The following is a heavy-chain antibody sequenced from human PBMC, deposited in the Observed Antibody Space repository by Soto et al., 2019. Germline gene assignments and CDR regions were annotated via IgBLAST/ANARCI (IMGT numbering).Heavy chain of an antibody. J-gene: IGHJ4*02. CDR1: GGTFNTYA. CDR2: ISPMGGAA. V-gene: IGHV1-69*19. Sequence: QVQLVQSGAEMKKPGSSVKVSCQSSGGTFNTYALNWVRQAPGQGPEWMGDISPMGGAATYAPKFQGRVTSAADDCTGTSYTLSGSVTSEDTALYFWAREVQFPTPAFGYWGQGTLVTVSS. CDR3: AREVQFPTPAFGY.